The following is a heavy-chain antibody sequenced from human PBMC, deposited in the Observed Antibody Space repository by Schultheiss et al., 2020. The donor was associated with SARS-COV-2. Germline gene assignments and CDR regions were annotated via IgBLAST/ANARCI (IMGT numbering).Heavy chain of an antibody. CDR2: ISYDGSNK. Sequence: GGSLRLSCAASGFTFSSYGMHWVRQAPGKGLEWVAVISYDGSNKYYADSVKGRFTISRDNSKNTLYLQMNSLRAKDTALYYCAKGSIHYYDSSGYLDWWGQGTLVTVSS. J-gene: IGHJ4*02. CDR1: GFTFSSYG. V-gene: IGHV3-30*18. CDR3: AKGSIHYYDSSGYLDW. D-gene: IGHD3-22*01.